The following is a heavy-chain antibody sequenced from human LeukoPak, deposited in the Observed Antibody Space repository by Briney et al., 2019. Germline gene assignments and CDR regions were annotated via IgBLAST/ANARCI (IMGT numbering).Heavy chain of an antibody. CDR1: GFAFSSYW. CDR3: ARALGSPLDF. D-gene: IGHD1-26*01. CDR2: IKEDGSEK. Sequence: GGSLRLSCAASGFAFSSYWMTWVRQAPGKGLEWVANIKEDGSEKNYVDSVKGRFTISRDNAKNTLYLQMNSLRAEYTAVYYCARALGSPLDFWGQGTLVTVSS. V-gene: IGHV3-7*02. J-gene: IGHJ4*02.